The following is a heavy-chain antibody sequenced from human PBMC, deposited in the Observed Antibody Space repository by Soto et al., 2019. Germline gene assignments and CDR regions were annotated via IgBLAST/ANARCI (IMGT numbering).Heavy chain of an antibody. CDR2: IYHSGST. Sequence: SETLSLTCTVSGGSISSGDYYWSWIRQPPGKGLEWIGYIYHSGSTYYNPSLKSRVTISVDTSKNQFSLKLSSVTAADTAVYYCARDGRSSGYGRLLDYWGQGTLVTVSS. V-gene: IGHV4-30-4*01. CDR3: ARDGRSSGYGRLLDY. CDR1: GGSISSGDYY. D-gene: IGHD3-22*01. J-gene: IGHJ4*02.